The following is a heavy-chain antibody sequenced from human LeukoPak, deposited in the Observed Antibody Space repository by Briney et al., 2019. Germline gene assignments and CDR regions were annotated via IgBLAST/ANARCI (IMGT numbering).Heavy chain of an antibody. J-gene: IGHJ4*02. D-gene: IGHD3-10*02. Sequence: PSETLSLTCAVYGGSFSGYYWSWIRQPPGKGLEWIGYIYYTGTTSYNPSLKSRVTISVDTSKNQFSLKLNSVTAADTAVYYCARETYYYVWGATYFDYCGQGTLVTVSS. CDR3: ARETYYYVWGATYFDY. V-gene: IGHV4-30-4*08. CDR2: IYYTGTT. CDR1: GGSFSGYY.